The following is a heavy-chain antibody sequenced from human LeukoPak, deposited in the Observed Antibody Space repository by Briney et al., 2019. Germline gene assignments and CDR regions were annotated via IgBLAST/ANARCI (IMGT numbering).Heavy chain of an antibody. CDR2: ISHDDKNR. Sequence: GRSLRLSCAASGFTFTSYAFHWVRQAPGKGLGWVTVISHDDKNRYYADSVKGRFTISRDNSKNTVYLQMNSLRVEDTAVYFCVRDRDTSGWLYWGQGTLVTVSS. V-gene: IGHV3-30*04. CDR3: VRDRDTSGWLY. J-gene: IGHJ4*02. CDR1: GFTFTSYA. D-gene: IGHD6-19*01.